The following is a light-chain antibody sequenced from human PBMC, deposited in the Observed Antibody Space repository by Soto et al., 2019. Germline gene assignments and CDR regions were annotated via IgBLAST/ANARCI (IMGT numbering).Light chain of an antibody. Sequence: SALTQPASVSVSPGQSITISCTGTSSDVGGYNYVSWYQQHPGKAPKLIISDVSNRPSGVSNRFSGSKSGNTASLTISGLQAEDEADYYCNSYTSSSTHVFGTGTKVTVL. CDR1: SSDVGGYNY. CDR2: DVS. V-gene: IGLV2-14*03. J-gene: IGLJ1*01. CDR3: NSYTSSSTHV.